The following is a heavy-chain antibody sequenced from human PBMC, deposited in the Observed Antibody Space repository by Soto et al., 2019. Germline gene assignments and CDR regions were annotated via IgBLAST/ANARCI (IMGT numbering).Heavy chain of an antibody. V-gene: IGHV3-23*01. J-gene: IGHJ6*03. CDR2: ISGSGGST. CDR3: AKDHVLRYYGSGGRGYYYYYMDV. Sequence: GGSLRLSCAASGFTFSSYAMSWVRQAPGKGLEWVSAISGSGGSTYYADSVKGRFTISRDNSKNTLYLQMNSLRAEDTAVYYWAKDHVLRYYGSGGRGYYYYYMDVWGKGTTVTVSS. D-gene: IGHD3-10*01. CDR1: GFTFSSYA.